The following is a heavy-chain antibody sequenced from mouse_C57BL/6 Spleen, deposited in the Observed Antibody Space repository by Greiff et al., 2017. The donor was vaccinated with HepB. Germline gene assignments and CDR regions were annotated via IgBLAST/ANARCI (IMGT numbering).Heavy chain of an antibody. J-gene: IGHJ2*01. Sequence: QVHVKQSGAELARPGASVKMSCKASGYTFTSYTMHWVKQRPGQGLEWIGYINPSSGYTKYNQKFKDKATLTADKSSSTAYMQLSSLTSEDSAVYYCARELEVPFDYWGQGTTLTVSS. CDR3: ARELEVPFDY. V-gene: IGHV1-4*01. CDR1: GYTFTSYT. D-gene: IGHD3-3*01. CDR2: INPSSGYT.